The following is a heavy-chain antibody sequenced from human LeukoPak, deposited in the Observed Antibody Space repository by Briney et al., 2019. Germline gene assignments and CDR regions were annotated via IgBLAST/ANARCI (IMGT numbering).Heavy chain of an antibody. Sequence: SETLSLTCSVYGDYLFGYYWGWIRRPPGKGLEWIGNIYYTGNTHYNSSLKSRVNISLDTSKNQCSLKVISMTAADTAAYYCTKSDGYGLIRICGRGTMVTVSS. D-gene: IGHD3-10*01. CDR2: IYYTGNT. V-gene: IGHV4-39*07. CDR3: TKSDGYGLIRI. J-gene: IGHJ3*02. CDR1: GDYLFGYY.